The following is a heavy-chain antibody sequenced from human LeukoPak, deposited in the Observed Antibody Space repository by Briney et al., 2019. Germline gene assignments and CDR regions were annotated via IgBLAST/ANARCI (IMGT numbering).Heavy chain of an antibody. J-gene: IGHJ4*02. CDR2: ISYDGSNK. CDR1: GFTFSSYG. CDR3: AKGPAITMVRGVFFDY. D-gene: IGHD3-10*01. V-gene: IGHV3-30*18. Sequence: WGSPRLSCAASGFTFSSYGMHWVRQAPGKGLEWVAVISYDGSNKYYADSVKGRFTISRDNSKNTLYLQMNSLRAEDTAVYYCAKGPAITMVRGVFFDYWGQGTLLPVFS.